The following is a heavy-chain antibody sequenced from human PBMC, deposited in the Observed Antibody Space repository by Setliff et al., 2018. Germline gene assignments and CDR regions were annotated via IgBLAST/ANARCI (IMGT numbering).Heavy chain of an antibody. D-gene: IGHD5-18*01. V-gene: IGHV4-61*09. CDR1: DDSISSRHYY. Sequence: KPSETLSLTCTVSDDSISSRHYYWSWIRQPAGKGLEWLGQIYTSWSTNYNPSLKGRATLSIDASKNQLSLKLSSVTAADSAIYYCARQVDTPMAPIDYWGQGTLVTVSS. J-gene: IGHJ4*02. CDR3: ARQVDTPMAPIDY. CDR2: IYTSWST.